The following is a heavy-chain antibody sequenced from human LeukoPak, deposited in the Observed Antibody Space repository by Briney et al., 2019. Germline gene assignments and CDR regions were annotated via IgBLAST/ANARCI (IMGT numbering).Heavy chain of an antibody. J-gene: IGHJ6*03. Sequence: PGGSLRLSCVVSGFTFSTYAMHWVRQAPGKGLEYFSAISSNGVSTYYANSVKGRFTISRDNSKNTLYLQVGSLRAEDMAVYFCARGHGSGFYYYYIDVWGKGTTVTVSS. CDR1: GFTFSTYA. V-gene: IGHV3-64*01. CDR2: ISSNGVST. CDR3: ARGHGSGFYYYYIDV. D-gene: IGHD2-15*01.